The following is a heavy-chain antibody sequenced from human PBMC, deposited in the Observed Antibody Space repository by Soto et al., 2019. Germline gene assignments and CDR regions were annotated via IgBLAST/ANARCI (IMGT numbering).Heavy chain of an antibody. V-gene: IGHV3-49*04. CDR2: NRKQSYQERT. Sequence: PGLVQRLSCTGSGLLLQDFAINWVRQAPGKGLEWVGLNRKQSYQERTEYAAAVKGRSINTRQTTHGTAYLQMNSLNSEHSALYYCSGAESPDTAYFSVYWGQGTPVTVSS. CDR3: SGAESPDTAYFSVY. CDR1: GLLLQDFA. J-gene: IGHJ4*02. D-gene: IGHD1-26*01.